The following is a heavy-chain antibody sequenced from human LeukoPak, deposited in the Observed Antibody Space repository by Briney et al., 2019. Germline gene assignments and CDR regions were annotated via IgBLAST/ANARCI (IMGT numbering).Heavy chain of an antibody. D-gene: IGHD3-9*01. CDR1: GFTFSSYW. J-gene: IGHJ6*03. V-gene: IGHV3-7*01. CDR2: IKQDGSEK. CDR3: ARVSHFDWPYYYYYYMDV. Sequence: PGGSLRLSCAASGFTFSSYWMSWVRQAPGKGLEWVANIKQDGSEKYYVDSVKGRFTISRDNAKNSLYLQMNSLRAEDTAVYHCARVSHFDWPYYYYYYMDVWGKGTTVTVSS.